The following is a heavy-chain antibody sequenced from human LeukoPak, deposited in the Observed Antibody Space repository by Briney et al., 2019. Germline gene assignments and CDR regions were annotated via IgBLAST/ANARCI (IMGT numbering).Heavy chain of an antibody. CDR3: ARAGPSSSWHQFDY. V-gene: IGHV3-30*04. CDR2: ISYDGSNK. J-gene: IGHJ4*02. D-gene: IGHD6-13*01. CDR1: GFTFSSYA. Sequence: GRSLRLSCAASGFTFSSYAMHWVRQAPGKGPEWVVVISYDGSNKYYADSVKGRFTISRDNSKNTLYLQMNSLRAEDTAVYYCARAGPSSSWHQFDYWGQGTLVTVSS.